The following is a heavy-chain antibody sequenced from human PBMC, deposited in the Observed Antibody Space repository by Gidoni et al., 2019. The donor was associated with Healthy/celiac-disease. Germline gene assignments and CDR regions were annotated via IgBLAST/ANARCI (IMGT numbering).Heavy chain of an antibody. CDR1: GGSISSSSYY. V-gene: IGHV4-39*01. D-gene: IGHD3-22*01. CDR3: ATSNYYDSSGYYLVPDYYYYYGMDV. Sequence: QLQLQESGPGLVKPSETLSLTCTVSGGSISSSSYYWGWIRPPPGKGLEWIGSIYYSGSTYYNPSLKSRVTISVDTSKNQFSLKLSSVTAADTAVYYCATSNYYDSSGYYLVPDYYYYYGMDVWGQGTTVTVSS. CDR2: IYYSGST. J-gene: IGHJ6*02.